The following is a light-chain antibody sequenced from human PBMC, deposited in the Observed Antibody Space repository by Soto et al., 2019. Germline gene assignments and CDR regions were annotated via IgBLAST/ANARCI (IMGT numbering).Light chain of an antibody. CDR1: SSDVGGYNY. J-gene: IGLJ3*02. CDR3: CPYAGTYSFWV. CDR2: DVT. Sequence: QPVLTQPRSVSGSPGQSVTISCTGTSSDVGGYNYVSWYQHHPGKAPKLIICDVTKRPSGVPDRFSGSKSGNTASLTISGLQAEDEADYYCCPYAGTYSFWVFGGGTKLTVL. V-gene: IGLV2-11*01.